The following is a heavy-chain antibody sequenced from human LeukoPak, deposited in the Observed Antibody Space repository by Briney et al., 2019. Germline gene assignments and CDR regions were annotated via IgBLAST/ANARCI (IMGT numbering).Heavy chain of an antibody. J-gene: IGHJ4*02. V-gene: IGHV1-69*04. CDR2: IIPILGIA. CDR1: GGTFSSYT. Sequence: SVKVSCKASGGTFSSYTISWVRQAPGQGLEWMGRIIPILGIANYAQKFQGRVTITADESTSTAYMELSSLRSEDTAVYYCARDVQYGSGSYYNPNRTSWGQGTLVTVSS. D-gene: IGHD3-10*01. CDR3: ARDVQYGSGSYYNPNRTS.